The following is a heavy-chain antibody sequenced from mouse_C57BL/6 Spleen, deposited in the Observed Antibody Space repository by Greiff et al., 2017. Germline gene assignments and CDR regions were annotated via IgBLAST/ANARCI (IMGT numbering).Heavy chain of an antibody. J-gene: IGHJ2*01. D-gene: IGHD4-1*01. Sequence: EVQLKQPGPELVKPGASVKMSCKASGYTFTDYNMHWVKQSHGKSLEWIGDINPNNGGTSYNQKFKGKATLTVNKSSSTAYMELRSLTSEDSAVYYCANMRTLGYFDYWSQGTTLTVSS. CDR1: GYTFTDYN. V-gene: IGHV1-22*01. CDR2: INPNNGGT. CDR3: ANMRTLGYFDY.